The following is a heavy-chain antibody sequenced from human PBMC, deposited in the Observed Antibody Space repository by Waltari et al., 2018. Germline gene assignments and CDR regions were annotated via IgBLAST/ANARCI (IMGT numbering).Heavy chain of an antibody. CDR3: ARAQVVVVPAAMNYYYYYYMDV. Sequence: QVQLVQSGAEVKKPGASVKVSCKASGYTFTSYDINWVQQAPGQGLDWMGWMNPNSGNTGYAQKFQGRVTMTRNTSISTAYMELSSLRSEDTAVYYCARAQVVVVPAAMNYYYYYYMDVWGKGTTVTVSS. CDR2: MNPNSGNT. D-gene: IGHD2-2*01. J-gene: IGHJ6*03. V-gene: IGHV1-8*01. CDR1: GYTFTSYD.